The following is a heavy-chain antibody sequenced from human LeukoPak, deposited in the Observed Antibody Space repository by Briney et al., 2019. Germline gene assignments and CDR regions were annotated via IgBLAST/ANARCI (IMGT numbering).Heavy chain of an antibody. CDR2: VKPDGSEK. D-gene: IGHD1-1*01. V-gene: IGHV3-7*01. CDR1: GFTFDNCW. J-gene: IGHJ4*02. CDR3: ARNPNSGYSYIDY. Sequence: GGSLRLSCEASGFTFDNCWMGWVRQAPGKGLEWVANVKPDGSEKQYVDSVKGRFTISRDNAKKSLFLQMNNLRAEDTAMYYCARNPNSGYSYIDYWGRGSLVIVSS.